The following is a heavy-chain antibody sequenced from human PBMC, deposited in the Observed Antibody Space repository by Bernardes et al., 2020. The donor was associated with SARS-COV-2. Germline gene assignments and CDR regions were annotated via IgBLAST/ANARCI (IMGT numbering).Heavy chain of an antibody. J-gene: IGHJ4*02. CDR1: GFSFNNYG. V-gene: IGHV3-30*18. CDR3: VKRRAIFELWAGNFDH. CDR2: ISYEGSKK. D-gene: IGHD3-3*01. Sequence: GGSLRLSCVASGFSFNNYGFHWVRQAPGKGLEWVAVISYEGSKKYYLDSLMGRFTISRDNSKNTVYLQMNSLGEDDTAVYYCVKRRAIFELWAGNFDHLGQGTLVTVSS.